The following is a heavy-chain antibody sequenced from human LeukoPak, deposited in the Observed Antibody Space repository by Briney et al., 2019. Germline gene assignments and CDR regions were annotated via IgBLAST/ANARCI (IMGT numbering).Heavy chain of an antibody. CDR1: GYTFTGYY. V-gene: IGHV1-2*02. Sequence: GASVKVSCKASGYTFTGYYMHWVRQAPGQGLEWMGWINPNSGGTNYAQKFQGRVTMTRDTSISTAYMELSRLRSDDTAVYYCARDLLGGLWFGELPSWFDPWGQGTLVTVSS. CDR3: ARDLLGGLWFGELPSWFDP. J-gene: IGHJ5*02. D-gene: IGHD3-10*01. CDR2: INPNSGGT.